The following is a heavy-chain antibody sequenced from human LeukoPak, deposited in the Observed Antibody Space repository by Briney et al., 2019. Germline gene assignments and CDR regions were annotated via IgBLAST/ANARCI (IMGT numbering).Heavy chain of an antibody. CDR1: GYTFTSNY. V-gene: IGHV1-46*01. CDR2: IYPRDGST. J-gene: IGHJ4*02. D-gene: IGHD1-26*01. CDR3: ARGRSESYSDDY. Sequence: GASVKVSCKASGYTFTSNYIHWVRQAPGQGLEWMGMIYPRDGSTSYAQKFQGRVTVTRDTSTSTVHMELSGLRSEDTAVYYCARGRSESYSDDYWGQGTLVTVSS.